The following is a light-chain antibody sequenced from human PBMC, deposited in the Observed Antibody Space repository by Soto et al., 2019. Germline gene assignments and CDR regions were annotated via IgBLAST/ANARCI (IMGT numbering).Light chain of an antibody. Sequence: DIQMTQSPSSLSASVGDRVTITCQASQDISNYLNWYQQKPGKAPKLLIYDASNLETGVPSRFSGSGSGTEFTFTISSLQPEDIATYYCQQYDNLPLGPGTKVDIK. V-gene: IGKV1-33*01. CDR3: QQYDNLP. CDR1: QDISNY. J-gene: IGKJ3*01. CDR2: DAS.